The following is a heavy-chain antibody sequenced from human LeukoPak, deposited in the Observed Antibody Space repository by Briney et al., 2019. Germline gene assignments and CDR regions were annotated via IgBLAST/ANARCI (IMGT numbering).Heavy chain of an antibody. J-gene: IGHJ6*02. CDR1: GFTFDDYA. Sequence: GGSLRLSCAASGFTFDDYAMHWVRQAPGKGLEWVSLISGDGGSTYYADSVKGRFTISRDNSKNSLYLQMNSLRTEDTALYYCAKDKEALDQLLIYYYYYGMDVWGQGTTVTVSS. CDR2: ISGDGGST. CDR3: AKDKEALDQLLIYYYYYGMDV. V-gene: IGHV3-43*02. D-gene: IGHD2-2*01.